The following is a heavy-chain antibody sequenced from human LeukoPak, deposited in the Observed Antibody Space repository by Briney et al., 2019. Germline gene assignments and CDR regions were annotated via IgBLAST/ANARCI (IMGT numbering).Heavy chain of an antibody. CDR3: ARVSAAGMEFHYGMDV. V-gene: IGHV4-59*01. CDR1: GGSISSYY. J-gene: IGHJ6*02. CDR2: IHYSEST. D-gene: IGHD6-13*01. Sequence: SETLSLTCTVSGGSISSYYWSWMRQPPGKGLEWNGNIHYSESTNFNPSLKSRVAIAVDTSKNQFSLSMRSVTAADTAVYYCARVSAAGMEFHYGMDVWGQGTTVFVSS.